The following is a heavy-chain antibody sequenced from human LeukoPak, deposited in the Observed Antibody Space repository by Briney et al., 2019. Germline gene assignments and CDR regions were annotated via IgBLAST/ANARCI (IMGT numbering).Heavy chain of an antibody. J-gene: IGHJ5*02. CDR1: GYTFARYY. CDR3: ARGGYYDSSGSFDP. CDR2: INPSGGST. Sequence: APVKVSCKASGYTFARYYIHWVRQAPGQGLEWMGIINPSGGSTRYAQKFQGRVTMTRDTSTSTVYMELSSLRSDDTAVYYCARGGYYDSSGSFDPWGQGTLVTVSS. V-gene: IGHV1-46*01. D-gene: IGHD3-22*01.